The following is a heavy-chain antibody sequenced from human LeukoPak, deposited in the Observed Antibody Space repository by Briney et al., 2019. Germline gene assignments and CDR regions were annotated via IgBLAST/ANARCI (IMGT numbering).Heavy chain of an antibody. CDR3: AKQLVGGGYFDY. CDR1: GYTFTSYV. Sequence: GASVKVSCKASGYTFTSYVISWVRQAPGQGLEWMGWISAYNGNTNYAQKLQGRVTMTTDTSTSTAYMESRSLRSDDTAVYYCAKQLVGGGYFDYWGQGTLVTVSS. CDR2: ISAYNGNT. D-gene: IGHD6-13*01. V-gene: IGHV1-18*01. J-gene: IGHJ4*02.